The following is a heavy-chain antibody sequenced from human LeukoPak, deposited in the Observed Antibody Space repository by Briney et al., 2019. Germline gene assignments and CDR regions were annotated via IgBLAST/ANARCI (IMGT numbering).Heavy chain of an antibody. CDR2: IIPIFGTA. CDR3: AYTAMVTTYYYYYMDV. J-gene: IGHJ6*03. D-gene: IGHD5-18*01. V-gene: IGHV1-69*05. CDR1: GGTFSNYA. Sequence: ASVKVSCKASGGTFSNYAIRWVRQAPGQGLEWMGRIIPIFGTANYAQKFQGRVTITTDESTSTAYMELSSLRSEDTAVYYCAYTAMVTTYYYYYMDVWGKGTTVTVSS.